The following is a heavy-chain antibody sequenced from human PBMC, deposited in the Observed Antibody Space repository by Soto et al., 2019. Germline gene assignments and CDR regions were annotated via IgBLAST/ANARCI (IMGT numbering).Heavy chain of an antibody. J-gene: IGHJ3*02. Sequence: PSETLSLTCTVSGGSISSYYWSWIRQPPGKGLEWIGYIYYSGSTNYNPSLKSRVTISVDTSKSQFSLKLSSVTAADTAVYYCARDVDYYYGSGIGAFDIWGQGTMVTVSS. V-gene: IGHV4-59*01. CDR2: IYYSGST. D-gene: IGHD3-10*01. CDR1: GGSISSYY. CDR3: ARDVDYYYGSGIGAFDI.